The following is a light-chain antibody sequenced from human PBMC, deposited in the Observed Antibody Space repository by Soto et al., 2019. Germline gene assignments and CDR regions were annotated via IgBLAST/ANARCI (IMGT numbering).Light chain of an antibody. V-gene: IGKV3-15*01. CDR2: GAS. J-gene: IGKJ1*01. Sequence: EIVMTQSPATLSVSPGERATLSCRASQSVNSNLAWYQQKPGQAPRLLIYGASTRATVVPARFSGSGSGTEFTLTVSSLQSEDFAVYFCQQYNTWPTFGQGTKVEIK. CDR3: QQYNTWPT. CDR1: QSVNSN.